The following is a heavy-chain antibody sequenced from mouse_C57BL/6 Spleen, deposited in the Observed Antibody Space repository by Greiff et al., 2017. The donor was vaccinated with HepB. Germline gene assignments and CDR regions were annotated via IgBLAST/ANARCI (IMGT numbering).Heavy chain of an antibody. V-gene: IGHV1-64*01. D-gene: IGHD2-4*01. CDR1: GYTFTSYW. Sequence: QVQLQQPGAELVKPGASVKLSCKASGYTFTSYWMHWVKQRPGQGLEWIGMIHPNSGSTNYNEKFKSKATLTVDRSSSTAYMQLSSLTSEDSAVYYCARLRYDYDRGDYFDYWGQGTTLTVSS. J-gene: IGHJ2*01. CDR2: IHPNSGST. CDR3: ARLRYDYDRGDYFDY.